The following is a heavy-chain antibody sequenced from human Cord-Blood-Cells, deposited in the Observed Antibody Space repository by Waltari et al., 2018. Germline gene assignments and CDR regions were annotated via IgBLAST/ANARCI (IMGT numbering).Heavy chain of an antibody. CDR1: GYSICSGHY. V-gene: IGHV4-38-2*02. Sequence: QVQLQESGPGLVKPSETLSLTCAVSGYSICSGHYWGWIRQPPGKGLEWIGSIYHSGSTYYNPSLKSRVTISVDTSKNQFSLKLSSVTAADTAVYYCAREGVNWFDPWGQGTLVTVSS. CDR3: AREGVNWFDP. J-gene: IGHJ5*02. CDR2: IYHSGST. D-gene: IGHD3-10*01.